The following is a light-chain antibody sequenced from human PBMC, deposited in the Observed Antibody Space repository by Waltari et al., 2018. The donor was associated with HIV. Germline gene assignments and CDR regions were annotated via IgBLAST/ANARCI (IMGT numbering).Light chain of an antibody. Sequence: DIVMTQSPDSLAVSLGERATINCKSSQSVLNSSSNKNSLAWYQQKSGQPPKLLIYWASTRESGVPERFTGSGSGTDFTLTISSLQAADVAVYYCQQHYSSPSTFGLGTKLEIK. J-gene: IGKJ2*01. V-gene: IGKV4-1*01. CDR2: WAS. CDR1: QSVLNSSSNKNS. CDR3: QQHYSSPST.